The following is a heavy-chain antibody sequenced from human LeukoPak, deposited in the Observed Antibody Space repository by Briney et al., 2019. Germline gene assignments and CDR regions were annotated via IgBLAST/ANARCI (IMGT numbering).Heavy chain of an antibody. CDR3: ARLVTSSFLVLFDY. D-gene: IGHD2-21*02. V-gene: IGHV4-39*07. Sequence: SETLSLTCTVSGGSISSSSSYWGWIRQPPGKGLEWIGSIYYSGSTYYNPSLKSRVTISADTSKNQFSLKLSSVTAADTAVYYCARLVTSSFLVLFDYWGQGTLVTVSS. CDR1: GGSISSSSSY. CDR2: IYYSGST. J-gene: IGHJ4*02.